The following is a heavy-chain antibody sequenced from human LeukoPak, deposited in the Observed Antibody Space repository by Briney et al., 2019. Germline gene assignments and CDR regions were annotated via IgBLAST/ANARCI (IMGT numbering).Heavy chain of an antibody. D-gene: IGHD3-3*01. CDR1: GFTFSSYA. Sequence: PGGSLRLSCAASGFTFSSYAVSWVRQAPGKGLEWVSAISGSGGSTYYADSVKGRFTISRDNSKNTLYLQMNSLRAEDTAVYYCAKANPDFWSTLYFDYWGQGTLVTVSS. J-gene: IGHJ4*02. CDR3: AKANPDFWSTLYFDY. V-gene: IGHV3-23*01. CDR2: ISGSGGST.